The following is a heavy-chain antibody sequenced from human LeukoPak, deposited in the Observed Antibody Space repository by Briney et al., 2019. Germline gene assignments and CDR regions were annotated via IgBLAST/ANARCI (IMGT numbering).Heavy chain of an antibody. D-gene: IGHD3-22*01. CDR3: ARVLVHLERIGSYYYFDS. CDR2: ISTSGNT. CDR1: GGSFSGYY. Sequence: SETLSLTCAVYGGSFSGYYWSWIRQPPGKGLEWIGYISTSGNTNFNPSLKSRVTISVDTSADQFSLKLSSVTAADTAVYYCARVLVHLERIGSYYYFDSWGQGTLVTVSS. J-gene: IGHJ4*02. V-gene: IGHV4-4*09.